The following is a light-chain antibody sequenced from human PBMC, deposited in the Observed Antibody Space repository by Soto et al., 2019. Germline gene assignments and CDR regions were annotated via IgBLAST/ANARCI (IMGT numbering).Light chain of an antibody. CDR3: AAWDDRLSAVV. CDR2: SND. J-gene: IGLJ2*01. Sequence: QSVLTQPPSASGTPGQRVTIPCSGSSSNIGSNTVNWYQQLPGTAPKLLIYSNDQRPSGGPDRFSGSKSGTSASLAISGLQSEDEADYYCAAWDDRLSAVVFGGGTKLTVL. CDR1: SSNIGSNT. V-gene: IGLV1-44*01.